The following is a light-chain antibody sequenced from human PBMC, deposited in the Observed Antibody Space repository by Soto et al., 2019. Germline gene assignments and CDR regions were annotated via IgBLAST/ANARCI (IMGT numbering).Light chain of an antibody. CDR1: QSFRGL. Sequence: TQSPSTLSLSLGERATLSCRASQSFRGLLAWYQQKPGQAPRLLIYDAYNRATGIPPRFSGSGSGTDFTLTISSLEPEDSAVYYCQQRHMWPITFGQGTRLEIK. CDR3: QQRHMWPIT. V-gene: IGKV3-11*01. CDR2: DAY. J-gene: IGKJ5*01.